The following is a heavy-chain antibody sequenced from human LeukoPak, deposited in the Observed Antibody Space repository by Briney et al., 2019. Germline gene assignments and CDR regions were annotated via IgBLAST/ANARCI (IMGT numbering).Heavy chain of an antibody. CDR1: GFTFGNEA. J-gene: IGHJ4*02. V-gene: IGHV3-23*01. CDR2: ISPGGGTT. D-gene: IGHD4-11*01. Sequence: PGGSLRLSCAVSGFTFGNEAMGWVRQLRGGGLEWVSTISPGGGTTYYAESMKGRFTISRDNSKSTLYLEMNSLRVEDTAVYYCTKVRSGSSNWALRIFDYWGQGALVTVSS. CDR3: TKVRSGSSNWALRIFDY.